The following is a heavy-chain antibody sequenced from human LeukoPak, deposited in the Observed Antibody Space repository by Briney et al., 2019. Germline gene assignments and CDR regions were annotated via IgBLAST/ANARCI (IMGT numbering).Heavy chain of an antibody. CDR1: GGSISSSNYY. Sequence: PSETLSLTCTVSGGSISSSNYYWGWIRQPPGKGLEWIGSVYYSGSTYYNPSLKSRLTISVDTSKNQFSLKVSSVTAADTAVYYCARHYDLYGGRFDYWGQGTLVTVSS. D-gene: IGHD4-23*01. J-gene: IGHJ4*02. CDR3: ARHYDLYGGRFDY. V-gene: IGHV4-39*01. CDR2: VYYSGST.